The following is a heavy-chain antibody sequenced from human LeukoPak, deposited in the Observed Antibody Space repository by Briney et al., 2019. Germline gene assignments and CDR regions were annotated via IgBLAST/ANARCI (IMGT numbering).Heavy chain of an antibody. CDR3: AREGVGATTGDY. CDR2: INPSGGST. CDR1: GYTFTSYY. Sequence: SVKVSCKASGYTFTSYYMHWVRQAPGQRLEWMGIINPSGGSTSYAQKFQRRVTITRDTSTSTVYMELSNLRSEDTAVYYCAREGVGATTGDYWGQGTLVTVSS. J-gene: IGHJ4*02. V-gene: IGHV1-46*01. D-gene: IGHD1-26*01.